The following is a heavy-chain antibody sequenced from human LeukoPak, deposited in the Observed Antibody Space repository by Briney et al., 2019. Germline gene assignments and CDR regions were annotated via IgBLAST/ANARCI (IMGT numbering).Heavy chain of an antibody. V-gene: IGHV3-21*01. CDR1: GFTFSSYG. J-gene: IGHJ6*02. CDR2: ITSSSSYI. CDR3: ARDPGGSYYYYGMDV. Sequence: GRSLRLSCAASGFTFSSYGMHWVRRAPGKGLEWVSSITSSSSYIHYADSVKGRFTISRDNTKKSLYLEMNSLRAEDTAVYYCARDPGGSYYYYGMDVWGQGTTVTVSS. D-gene: IGHD1-26*01.